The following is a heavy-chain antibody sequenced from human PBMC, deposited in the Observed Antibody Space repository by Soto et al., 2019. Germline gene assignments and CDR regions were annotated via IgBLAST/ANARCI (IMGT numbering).Heavy chain of an antibody. CDR1: GFTFSRYW. D-gene: IGHD2-15*01. V-gene: IGHV3-7*01. J-gene: IGHJ4*02. Sequence: LRLSCVASGFTFSRYWMTWVRQAPGKGLEWVANIKQDGSEIYYVDSVKGRFTISRDNAENSLYLQMNSLRAEDTAVYYCARDPVCSGGSCYDYWGQGTLVTVSS. CDR2: IKQDGSEI. CDR3: ARDPVCSGGSCYDY.